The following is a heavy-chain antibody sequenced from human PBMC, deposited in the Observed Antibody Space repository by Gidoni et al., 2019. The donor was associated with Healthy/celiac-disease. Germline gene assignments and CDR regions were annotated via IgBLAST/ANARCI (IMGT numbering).Heavy chain of an antibody. Sequence: QVQLVESGGGVVQPGRSLRLSCAASGFTVSSYGMHWVRQATGKGLEWVAVISYDGSNKYYADSVKGRFTISRDNSKNTLYLQMNSLRAEDTAVYYYAKDPYSYHSSGVFSAEYFQHWGQGTLVTVSS. J-gene: IGHJ1*01. V-gene: IGHV3-30*18. CDR3: AKDPYSYHSSGVFSAEYFQH. D-gene: IGHD6-25*01. CDR1: GFTVSSYG. CDR2: ISYDGSNK.